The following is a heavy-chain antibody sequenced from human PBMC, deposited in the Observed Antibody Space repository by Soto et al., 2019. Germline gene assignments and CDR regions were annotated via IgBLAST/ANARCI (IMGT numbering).Heavy chain of an antibody. J-gene: IGHJ4*02. Sequence: GGSLRLSCAASGFTFSSYAMHWVRQAPGKGLEWVAVISYDGSNKYYADSVKGRFTISRDNSKNTLYLQMNSLRAEDTAVYYCARVNVLLWFGEPFDYWGQGTLVTVSS. CDR3: ARVNVLLWFGEPFDY. CDR2: ISYDGSNK. D-gene: IGHD3-10*01. V-gene: IGHV3-30-3*01. CDR1: GFTFSSYA.